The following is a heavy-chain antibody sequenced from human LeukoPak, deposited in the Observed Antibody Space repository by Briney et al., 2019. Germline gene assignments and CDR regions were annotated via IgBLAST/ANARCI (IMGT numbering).Heavy chain of an antibody. J-gene: IGHJ4*02. CDR1: GGSISSSRYY. Sequence: SETLSLTCTVSGGSISSSRYYWSWIRQPPGKGLEWIGEINHSGSTNYNPSLKSRVTISVDTSKNQFSLKLSSVTAADTAVYYCALGDVVVPAANWGQGTLVTVSS. CDR3: ALGDVVVPAAN. D-gene: IGHD2-2*01. V-gene: IGHV4-39*07. CDR2: INHSGST.